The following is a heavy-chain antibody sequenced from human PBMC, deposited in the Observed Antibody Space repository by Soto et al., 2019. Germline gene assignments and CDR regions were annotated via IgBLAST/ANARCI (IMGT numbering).Heavy chain of an antibody. CDR3: ARKRHGGFLGMDV. D-gene: IGHD3-10*01. Sequence: SETLSLTCAVSGGSISSGGYSWSWIRQPPGKGLEWIGEINHSGSTNYNPSLKSRVTISVDTSKNQFSLKLSSVTAADTAVYYCARKRHGGFLGMDVWGKGTAVTVSS. J-gene: IGHJ6*04. V-gene: IGHV4-34*01. CDR2: INHSGST. CDR1: GGSISSGGYS.